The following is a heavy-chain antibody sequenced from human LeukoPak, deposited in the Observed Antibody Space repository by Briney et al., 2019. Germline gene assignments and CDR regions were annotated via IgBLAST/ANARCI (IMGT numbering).Heavy chain of an antibody. J-gene: IGHJ5*02. CDR2: IYYTGST. D-gene: IGHD1-26*01. CDR1: GGSISISTGSITSSRYY. V-gene: IGHV4-39*07. CDR3: ATFQWEQSPGTYDWFEP. Sequence: SETLSLTCTVSGGSISISTGSITSSRYYWGWVRQPPGRGLEWIGNIYYTGSTYYNPSLKSRVTISIDTSKNQFSLNLSSVTAADTAMYYCATFQWEQSPGTYDWFEPWGQGTLVTVSS.